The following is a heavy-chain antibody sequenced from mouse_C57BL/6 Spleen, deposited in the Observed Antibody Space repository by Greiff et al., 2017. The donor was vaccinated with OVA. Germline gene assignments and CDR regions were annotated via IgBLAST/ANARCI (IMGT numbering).Heavy chain of an antibody. V-gene: IGHV1-15*01. CDR2: IDPETGGT. Sequence: VQLQQSGAELVRPGASVTLSCKASGYTFTDYEMHWVKQTPVHGLEWIGAIDPETGGTAYNQKFKGQAILTADKSSSTAYMELRSLTSEDSAVYYCTRAVLLRSFAYWGQGTLVTVSA. CDR3: TRAVLLRSFAY. D-gene: IGHD1-1*01. CDR1: GYTFTDYE. J-gene: IGHJ3*01.